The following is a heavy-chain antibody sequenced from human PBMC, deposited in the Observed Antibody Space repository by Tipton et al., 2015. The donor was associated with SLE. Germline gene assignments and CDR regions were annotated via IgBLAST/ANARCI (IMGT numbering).Heavy chain of an antibody. CDR3: ARAHDYGHAFDI. V-gene: IGHV4-39*07. CDR2: INHSGST. J-gene: IGHJ3*02. Sequence: LRLSCTVSGGSISSGSYYWSWIRQPPGKGLEWIGEINHSGSTNYNPSLKSRVTISVDTSKNQFSLKLSSVTAADTAVYYCARAHDYGHAFDIWGQGTMVTVSS. D-gene: IGHD4-17*01. CDR1: GGSISSGSYY.